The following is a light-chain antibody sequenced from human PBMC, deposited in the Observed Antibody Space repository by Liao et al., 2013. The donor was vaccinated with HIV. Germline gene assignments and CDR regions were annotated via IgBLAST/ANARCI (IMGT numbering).Light chain of an antibody. J-gene: IGLJ2*01. CDR2: QGS. Sequence: SYELTQPPSVSVSPGQTASITCSGDKLGDRYACWYQQKPGQSPVLVIYQGSKRPSGIPERFSGSNSGTTATLTISGTQAVDEADYYCQAWDISTHVVFGGGTKLTVL. CDR3: QAWDISTHVV. CDR1: KLGDRY. V-gene: IGLV3-1*01.